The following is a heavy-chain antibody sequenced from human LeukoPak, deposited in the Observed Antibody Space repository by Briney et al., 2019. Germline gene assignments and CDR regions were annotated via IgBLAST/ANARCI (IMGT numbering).Heavy chain of an antibody. CDR3: ARGGRGSAAVVAPRSFDI. D-gene: IGHD3-22*01. V-gene: IGHV3-23*01. CDR1: GFTFSNNA. CDR2: TSTSGGSA. J-gene: IGHJ3*02. Sequence: PGGSLRLSCAASGFTFSNNAMSWVRQAPGKGLEWVSATSTSGGSAYYADSVKGRFIISRDISKNTLYLQMNSLRAEDSALYYCARGGRGSAAVVAPRSFDIWGQGTMVTVSS.